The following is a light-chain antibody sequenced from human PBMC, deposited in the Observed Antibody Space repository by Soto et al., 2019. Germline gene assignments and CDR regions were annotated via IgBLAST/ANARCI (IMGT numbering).Light chain of an antibody. CDR1: SSDVGGFQY. CDR3: SSYTDTNTFV. CDR2: EVS. J-gene: IGLJ1*01. V-gene: IGLV2-8*01. Sequence: QSVLTQPPSASGSPGQSVTISCTGTSSDVGGFQYVSWYQQHPGKAPKVMIYEVSQRPSGVPDRFSGSKSGNTASLTVSGLQAEDEADYYCSSYTDTNTFVFGTGTKV.